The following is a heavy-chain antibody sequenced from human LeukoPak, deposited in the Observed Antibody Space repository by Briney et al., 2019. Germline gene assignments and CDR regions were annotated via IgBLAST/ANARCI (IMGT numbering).Heavy chain of an antibody. Sequence: PSETLSLTCAVSAGSISRFYWSLIRQPPGKGLEWIGYIYYSGSTHYNPSLKTRVTISVDTSKNQFSLKLNSVTAADTAVYYCARDLGPSRGFDYWGQGTLVTVSS. CDR1: AGSISRFY. CDR3: ARDLGPSRGFDY. D-gene: IGHD3-10*01. J-gene: IGHJ4*02. V-gene: IGHV4-59*01. CDR2: IYYSGST.